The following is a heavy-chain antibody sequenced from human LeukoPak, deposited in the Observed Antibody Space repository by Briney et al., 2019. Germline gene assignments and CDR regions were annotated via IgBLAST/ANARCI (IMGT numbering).Heavy chain of an antibody. CDR3: ARVMGLLGEGRWFDP. CDR1: GYTFTSYG. CDR2: ISAYNGNT. V-gene: IGHV1-18*01. J-gene: IGHJ5*02. Sequence: ASVKVSCKVSGYTFTSYGISWVRQAPGQGLEWMGWISAYNGNTNYAQKLQGRVTMTTDTSTSTAYMELGSLRSDDTAVYYCARVMGLLGEGRWFDPWGQGTLVTVSS. D-gene: IGHD3-10*01.